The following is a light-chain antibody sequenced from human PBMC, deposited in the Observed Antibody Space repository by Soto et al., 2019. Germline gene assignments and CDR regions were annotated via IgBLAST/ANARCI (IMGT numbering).Light chain of an antibody. CDR2: AAS. J-gene: IGKJ1*01. Sequence: DIQMTQSTSSLSASVGDRVTITCRASQSISSYLNWYQQKPGKAPKLLIYAASSLQSGVPSRFSGSGSGTDFTLTISSLQPEDFTTYYCQQSYSTWWTFGQGTKVDIK. CDR3: QQSYSTWWT. CDR1: QSISSY. V-gene: IGKV1-39*01.